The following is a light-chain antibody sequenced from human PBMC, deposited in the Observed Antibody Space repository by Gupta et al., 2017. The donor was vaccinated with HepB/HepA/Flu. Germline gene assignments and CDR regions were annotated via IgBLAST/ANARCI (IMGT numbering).Light chain of an antibody. Sequence: EIVMTQSPATLSVSPGERATLSCRASQSVSSNLAWYQQKPGQAPRLLIYGASTRATGIPARFSGSGSGTQFTLTIRSLQSEDSAVYYCQHYNTWLRTFGQGTKVEIK. V-gene: IGKV3-15*01. J-gene: IGKJ1*01. CDR1: QSVSSN. CDR3: QHYNTWLRT. CDR2: GAS.